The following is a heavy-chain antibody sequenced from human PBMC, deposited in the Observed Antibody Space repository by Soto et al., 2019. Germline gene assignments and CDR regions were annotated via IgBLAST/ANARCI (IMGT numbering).Heavy chain of an antibody. J-gene: IGHJ4*02. V-gene: IGHV4-34*01. CDR3: ARVXTYDILTGYYRGARFDY. Sequence: SETLSLTCAVYGGSFSGYYWSWIRQPPGEGLEWIGEINHSGSTNYNPSLKSRVTISVDTSKNQFSLKLSSVTAADTAVYYCARVXTYDILTGYYRGARFDYWGQGTLVTVSS. D-gene: IGHD3-9*01. CDR2: INHSGST. CDR1: GGSFSGYY.